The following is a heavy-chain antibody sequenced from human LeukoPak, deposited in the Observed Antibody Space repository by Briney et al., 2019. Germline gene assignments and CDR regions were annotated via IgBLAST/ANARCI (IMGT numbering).Heavy chain of an antibody. CDR3: ARGYCSSTSCYAYSGAFDI. Sequence: SQTLSLTCAVSGGSISSGGYSWSWIRQPPGKGLEWIGYIYHSGSTYYNPSLKSRVTISVDRSKNQFSLKLSSVTAAGTAVYYCARGYCSSTSCYAYSGAFDIWGQGTVVTVSS. CDR2: IYHSGST. D-gene: IGHD2-2*01. V-gene: IGHV4-30-2*01. CDR1: GGSISSGGYS. J-gene: IGHJ3*02.